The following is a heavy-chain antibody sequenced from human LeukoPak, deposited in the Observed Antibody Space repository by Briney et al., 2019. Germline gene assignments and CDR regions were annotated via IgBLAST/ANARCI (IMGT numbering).Heavy chain of an antibody. V-gene: IGHV3-30-3*01. CDR2: MSSDGTSK. D-gene: IGHD3-9*01. J-gene: IGHJ4*02. Sequence: SGGSLRLSCAASGFTFTSYILHWVRQAPGKGLEWVTGMSSDGTSKHYADSVKGRFTISRDNSKSTMYLQMNGLRPEDTAVYFCARDDGSFVGPRDHWGQGTLVTVSS. CDR1: GFTFTSYI. CDR3: ARDDGSFVGPRDH.